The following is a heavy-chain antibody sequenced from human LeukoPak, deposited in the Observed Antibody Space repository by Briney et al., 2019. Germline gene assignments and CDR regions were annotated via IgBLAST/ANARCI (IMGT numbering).Heavy chain of an antibody. D-gene: IGHD2-8*01. CDR3: ARGDIVLMVYAMDNWFDP. Sequence: GASVKVSCKASGYTFTSYYMHCVRQAPGQGLEWMEIINPSGGSTSYAQKFQGRVTMTRDTSTSTVYMELSSLRSEDTAVYYCARGDIVLMVYAMDNWFDPWGQGTLVTVSS. CDR2: INPSGGST. J-gene: IGHJ5*02. V-gene: IGHV1-46*01. CDR1: GYTFTSYY.